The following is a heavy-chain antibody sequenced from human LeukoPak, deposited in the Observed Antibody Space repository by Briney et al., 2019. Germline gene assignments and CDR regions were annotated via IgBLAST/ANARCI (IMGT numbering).Heavy chain of an antibody. Sequence: GESLKISCRASGDTFRDTYIAWVRQMAGKGLEWMGIVYHDGSDTRYSPSFQGQVSISVDQSISTAYLQWTSLKTSDSAMYYCARFLYGNSLDFWGQGTLVTVSS. J-gene: IGHJ4*02. CDR2: VYHDGSDT. D-gene: IGHD1-7*01. V-gene: IGHV5-51*01. CDR1: GDTFRDTY. CDR3: ARFLYGNSLDF.